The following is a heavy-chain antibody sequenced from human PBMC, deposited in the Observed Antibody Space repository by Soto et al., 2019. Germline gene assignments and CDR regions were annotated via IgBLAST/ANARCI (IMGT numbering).Heavy chain of an antibody. Sequence: EVQLVESGGGLVKPGGSLRLSCAASGFTFSSYSMNWVRQAPGKGLEWFSSISSSSSYIYYADSVKGRFTISRDNAKNSLYLQMNSLRAEDTAVYYCARDLLTSSSWYGDYYYYGMDVWGQGTTVTVSS. V-gene: IGHV3-21*01. J-gene: IGHJ6*02. D-gene: IGHD6-13*01. CDR1: GFTFSSYS. CDR2: ISSSSSYI. CDR3: ARDLLTSSSWYGDYYYYGMDV.